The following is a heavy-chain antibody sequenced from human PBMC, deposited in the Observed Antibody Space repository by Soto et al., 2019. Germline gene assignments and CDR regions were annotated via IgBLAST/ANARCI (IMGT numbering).Heavy chain of an antibody. D-gene: IGHD2-2*01. J-gene: IGHJ4*02. CDR2: ISWNSGSI. CDR1: GFTFDDYA. Sequence: PGGSLRLSCAASGFTFDDYAMHWVRQAPGKGLEWVSGISWNSGSIGYADSVKGRFTISRDNAKNSLYLQMNSLRAEDTALYYSAKGAKGYCRSTSCYAPYGGQGTLVTVSS. CDR3: AKGAKGYCRSTSCYAPY. V-gene: IGHV3-9*01.